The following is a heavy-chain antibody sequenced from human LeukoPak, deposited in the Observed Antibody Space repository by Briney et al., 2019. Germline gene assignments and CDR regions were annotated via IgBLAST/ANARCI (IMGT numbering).Heavy chain of an antibody. CDR3: ARVGSITARKNYFDY. CDR1: GYTFTAYY. D-gene: IGHD6-6*01. J-gene: IGHJ4*02. CDR2: INPNSGGT. V-gene: IGHV1-2*02. Sequence: ASVKVSCKAAGYTFTAYYIHWVRQAPGQGLEWMGWINPNSGGTNSAQKFQGRVTMTRDSSISTAHMEISRLTSDDTAVYHCARVGSITARKNYFDYWGQGTLVTVSS.